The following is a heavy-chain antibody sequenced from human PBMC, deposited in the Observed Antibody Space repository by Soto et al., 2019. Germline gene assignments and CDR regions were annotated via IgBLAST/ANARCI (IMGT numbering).Heavy chain of an antibody. CDR3: ARYTNFAPYFHGVDV. Sequence: QVQLQESGPGLVKPSQSVSLTCTVSGVSISSGDYYWSWIRQPPGKGLEWIGYIYYSGNTNYAPSLGSRLTISIDTSRNQFSLHLMSVTAAATAIYCCARYTNFAPYFHGVDVWGQGTTVTVSS. CDR2: IYYSGNT. D-gene: IGHD2-8*01. V-gene: IGHV4-30-4*01. CDR1: GVSISSGDYY. J-gene: IGHJ6*02.